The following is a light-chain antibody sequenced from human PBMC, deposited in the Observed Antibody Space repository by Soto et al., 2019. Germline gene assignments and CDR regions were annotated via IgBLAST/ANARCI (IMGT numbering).Light chain of an antibody. Sequence: QSVLTQPASVSGSPGQSIAISCTGTSSDVGNYDLISWYQQHPGKAPKLMIYEGTKRPSGVSNRFSGSKSGNTASLTISGLQAEDEADYYCCSSAGSGTYVFGTGNKVTVL. CDR1: SSDVGNYDL. CDR2: EGT. CDR3: CSSAGSGTYV. V-gene: IGLV2-23*01. J-gene: IGLJ1*01.